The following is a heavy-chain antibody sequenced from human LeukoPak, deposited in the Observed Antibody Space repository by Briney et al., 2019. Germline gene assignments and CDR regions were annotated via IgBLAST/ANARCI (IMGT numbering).Heavy chain of an antibody. CDR1: GFTFSDYY. Sequence: GGSLRLSCAASGFTFSDYYMSWIRQAPGKGLEWVSVIYSGGSTYYADSVKGRFTISRDNSKNTLYLQMNSLRAEDTAVYYCAKGLRGYSNYPPFDYWGQGTLVTVSS. V-gene: IGHV3-53*01. CDR3: AKGLRGYSNYPPFDY. CDR2: IYSGGST. D-gene: IGHD4-11*01. J-gene: IGHJ4*02.